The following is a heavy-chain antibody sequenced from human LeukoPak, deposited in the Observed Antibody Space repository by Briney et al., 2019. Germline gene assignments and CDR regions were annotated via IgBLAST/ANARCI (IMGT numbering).Heavy chain of an antibody. CDR1: GSTFSGYS. V-gene: IGHV3-48*02. J-gene: IGHJ4*02. CDR3: VRDYNYALDY. Sequence: GGSLRLSCAASGSTFSGYSMNWVRQAPGQGPEWISYILSSNTIYYADSVKGRFTISRDNAKNSLYLQMNSLRDEDTAVYYCVRDYNYALDYWGQGTLVTVPS. CDR2: ILSSNTI. D-gene: IGHD1-1*01.